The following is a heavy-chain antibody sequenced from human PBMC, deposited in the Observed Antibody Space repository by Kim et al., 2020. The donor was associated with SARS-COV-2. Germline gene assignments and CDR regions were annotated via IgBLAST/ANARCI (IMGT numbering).Heavy chain of an antibody. V-gene: IGHV1-8*01. CDR1: GYTFTSYD. Sequence: ASVKVSCKASGYTFTSYDINWVRQATGQGLEWMGWMNPNSGNTGYAQKFQGRVTMTRNTSISTAYMELSSLRSEDTAVYYCARRRGELGGNWFDPWGQGTLVTVSS. J-gene: IGHJ5*02. D-gene: IGHD3-16*01. CDR2: MNPNSGNT. CDR3: ARRRGELGGNWFDP.